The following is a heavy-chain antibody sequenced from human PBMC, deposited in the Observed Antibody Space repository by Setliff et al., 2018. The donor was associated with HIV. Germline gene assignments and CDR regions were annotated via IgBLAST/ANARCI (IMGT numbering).Heavy chain of an antibody. CDR3: ARLGWLPPYDFDY. CDR2: IYYSGST. D-gene: IGHD3-9*01. Sequence: TLSLTCTVSGGSLSSYYWSWIRQPPGKGLEWIGYIYYSGSTYYNSSLKSRVTISVDTSKNQFSLKLSSVTAADTAVYYCARLGWLPPYDFDYWGQGTLGTVS. CDR1: GGSLSSYY. J-gene: IGHJ4*02. V-gene: IGHV4-59*08.